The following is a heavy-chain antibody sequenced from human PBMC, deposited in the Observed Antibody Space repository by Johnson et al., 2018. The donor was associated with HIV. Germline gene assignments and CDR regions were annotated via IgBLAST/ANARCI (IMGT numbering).Heavy chain of an antibody. Sequence: QLVESGGGVVQPGRSLRIYCAVSEFSLSNYAMHWVRLAPGKGLQWMAVISYDAGKKYYADSVRGRFTISRDISKNTLYLQMDRLRPDDTALYYCARGRKDMEAADGLDNDAFDMWGQGTLVTVSS. CDR2: ISYDAGKK. CDR1: EFSLSNYA. J-gene: IGHJ3*02. CDR3: ARGRKDMEAADGLDNDAFDM. D-gene: IGHD6-13*01. V-gene: IGHV3-30*04.